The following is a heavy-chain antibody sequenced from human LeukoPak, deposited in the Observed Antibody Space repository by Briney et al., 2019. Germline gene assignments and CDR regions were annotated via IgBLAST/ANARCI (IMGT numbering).Heavy chain of an antibody. CDR2: IKSKTDGGTT. CDR1: GFTFSNAW. D-gene: IGHD5-18*01. J-gene: IGHJ4*02. CDR3: TTDRLLDLEYSPTGY. V-gene: IGHV3-15*01. Sequence: GGSLRLSCAASGFTFSNAWMSWVRQAPGKGLEWVGRIKSKTDGGTTDYAAPVKGRFTISRDDSKNTLYLQMNGLKTEDTAVYYCTTDRLLDLEYSPTGYWGQGTLVTVSS.